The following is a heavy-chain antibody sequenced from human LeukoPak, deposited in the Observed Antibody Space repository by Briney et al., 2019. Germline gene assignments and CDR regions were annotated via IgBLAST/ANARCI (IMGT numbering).Heavy chain of an antibody. CDR2: MNPNSGNT. D-gene: IGHD2-21*02. CDR3: ARDLRSPTWVTYFDY. Sequence: ASVKVSCKASGYTFTSYGINWVRQATGQGLEWMGWMNPNSGNTGYAQKFQGRVTMTRNTSISTAYMELSSLRSEDTAVYYCARDLRSPTWVTYFDYWGQGTLVTVSS. CDR1: GYTFTSYG. V-gene: IGHV1-8*01. J-gene: IGHJ4*02.